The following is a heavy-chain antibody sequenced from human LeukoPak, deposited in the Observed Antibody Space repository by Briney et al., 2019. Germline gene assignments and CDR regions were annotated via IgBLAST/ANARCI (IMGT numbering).Heavy chain of an antibody. J-gene: IGHJ5*01. CDR2: IYHSGST. V-gene: IGHV4-38-2*02. D-gene: IGHD4-17*01. CDR3: AKFATVTVPNWLDF. Sequence: SETLSLTCTVAGYSISSGYYWGWIRQPPGKGLEWIGSIYHSGSTYYNPSLKSRVTISVDTSKNQFSLKLSSVTAADTAVYYCAKFATVTVPNWLDFWGQGILVTVSS. CDR1: GYSISSGYY.